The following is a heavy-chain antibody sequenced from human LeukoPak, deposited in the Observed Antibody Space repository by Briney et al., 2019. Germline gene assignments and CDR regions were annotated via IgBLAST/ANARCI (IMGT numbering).Heavy chain of an antibody. D-gene: IGHD3-9*01. J-gene: IGHJ4*02. CDR1: GFIFNSYG. Sequence: GGSLRLSCAASGFIFNSYGMHWVRQAPGKGLEWVANIKQDGSEKYYVDSVKGRFTISRDNAKNSLYLQMNSLRAEDTAVYYCARSILTGYDVFDYWGQGTLVTVSS. CDR2: IKQDGSEK. V-gene: IGHV3-7*01. CDR3: ARSILTGYDVFDY.